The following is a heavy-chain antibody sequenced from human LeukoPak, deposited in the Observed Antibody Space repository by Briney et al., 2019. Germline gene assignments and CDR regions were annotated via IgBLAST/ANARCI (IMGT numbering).Heavy chain of an antibody. CDR3: AAGRGYSSSSRNYYYHHMDV. Sequence: GAPVKVPCKASGNTFTTYAFHWVRQAPGQRLEWMGWISAGNDNTKSSRKFQDRVTITRDTSASTAYMELSSLTSEDTAVYYCAAGRGYSSSSRNYYYHHMDVWGQGTTVTVSS. CDR1: GNTFTTYA. CDR2: ISAGNDNT. V-gene: IGHV1-3*01. D-gene: IGHD6-6*01. J-gene: IGHJ6*02.